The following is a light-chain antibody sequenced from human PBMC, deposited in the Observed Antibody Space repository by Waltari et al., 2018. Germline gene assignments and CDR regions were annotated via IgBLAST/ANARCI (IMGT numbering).Light chain of an antibody. J-gene: IGKJ1*01. CDR3: QKYGTLPAT. CDR2: DAS. CDR1: QSVSKN. Sequence: EIVLTQSPGTLSLSPGARATLSCRASQSVSKNLAWYRQKPGQAPRLLIYDASTRATGIPDRFSGSEWGTGFSLSIGRLEPEDFAVYYCQKYGTLPATFGQGTKVQ. V-gene: IGKV3-20*01.